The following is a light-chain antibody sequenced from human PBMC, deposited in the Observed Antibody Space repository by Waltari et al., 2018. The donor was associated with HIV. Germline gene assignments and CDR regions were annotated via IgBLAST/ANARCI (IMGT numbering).Light chain of an antibody. CDR3: QAWDSSTAVV. V-gene: IGLV3-1*01. CDR2: QES. Sequence: SYELTQPPSVYVSPGQTASITCSGDNLGDKYACWYQQKPGQAPVLVIYQESKRPSGIPERFSGSNSGNTATLTISGTQAMDEADYYCQAWDSSTAVVFGGGTKLTVL. CDR1: NLGDKY. J-gene: IGLJ2*01.